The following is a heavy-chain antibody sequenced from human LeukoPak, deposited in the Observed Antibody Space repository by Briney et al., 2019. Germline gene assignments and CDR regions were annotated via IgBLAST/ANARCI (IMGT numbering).Heavy chain of an antibody. Sequence: GGSLRLSCAASGFTFRNHGMHWVRQAPGKGLEWVAVIWYDGSNQYYADSVKGRFTISRDNSKNTLYLQMNSLRAEDTAVYYCAKGAYYYDSSGWFAEYFQHWGQGTLVTVSS. CDR3: AKGAYYYDSSGWFAEYFQH. D-gene: IGHD3-22*01. CDR1: GFTFRNHG. V-gene: IGHV3-30*02. CDR2: IWYDGSNQ. J-gene: IGHJ1*01.